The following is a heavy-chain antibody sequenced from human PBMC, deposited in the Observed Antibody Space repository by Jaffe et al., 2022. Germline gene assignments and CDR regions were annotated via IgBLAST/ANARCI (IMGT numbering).Heavy chain of an antibody. CDR3: ANLVVTPGFVDY. V-gene: IGHV3-30*02. J-gene: IGHJ4*02. CDR1: GFTFSSYG. Sequence: QVQLVESGGGVVQPGGSLRLSCAASGFTFSSYGMHWVRQAPGKGLEWVAFIRYDGSNKYYADSVKGRFTISRDNSKNTLYLQMNSLRAEDTAVYYCANLVVTPGFVDYWGQGTLVTVSS. CDR2: IRYDGSNK. D-gene: IGHD2-21*02.